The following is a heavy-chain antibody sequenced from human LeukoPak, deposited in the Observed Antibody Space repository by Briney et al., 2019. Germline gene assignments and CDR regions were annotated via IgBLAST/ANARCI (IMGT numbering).Heavy chain of an antibody. V-gene: IGHV4-34*01. D-gene: IGHD3-9*01. Sequence: SETLSLTCAVYGGSFSGYYWSWIRQPPGKGLEWIGEINHSGSTNYNPSLKSRVTISVDTSKNQFSLKLSSVTAADTAVYYCARGLLTGYLTAHYYYYMDVWGKGTTVTVSS. CDR1: GGSFSGYY. J-gene: IGHJ6*03. CDR2: INHSGST. CDR3: ARGLLTGYLTAHYYYYMDV.